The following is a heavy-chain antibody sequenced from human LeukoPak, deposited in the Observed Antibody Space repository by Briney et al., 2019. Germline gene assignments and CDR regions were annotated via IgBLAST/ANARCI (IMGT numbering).Heavy chain of an antibody. Sequence: ATVKVSCKASGYTFTSYGISWVRQAPGQGLEWMGWISAYNGNTNYAQKFQGRVTMTRDTSISTAYMELSSLRSEDTAVYYCATDSGLELEGGYWGQGTLVTVSS. CDR3: ATDSGLELEGGY. D-gene: IGHD1-1*01. CDR1: GYTFTSYG. J-gene: IGHJ4*02. V-gene: IGHV1-18*01. CDR2: ISAYNGNT.